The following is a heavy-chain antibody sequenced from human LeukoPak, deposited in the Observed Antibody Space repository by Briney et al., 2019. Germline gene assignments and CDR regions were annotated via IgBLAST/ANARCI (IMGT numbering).Heavy chain of an antibody. J-gene: IGHJ6*02. CDR2: IWYDGSNK. CDR1: GFTFSSYG. V-gene: IGHV3-33*01. D-gene: IGHD6-13*01. CDR3: ARDVSSSGLPYYYGMDV. Sequence: GRSLRLSCAASGFTFSSYGMHWVRQAPGKGLEWVAVIWYDGSNKYYADSVKGRFTISRDNSKNTLYLQMNSLRAEDTAVYYCARDVSSSGLPYYYGMDVWGQGTTVTVSS.